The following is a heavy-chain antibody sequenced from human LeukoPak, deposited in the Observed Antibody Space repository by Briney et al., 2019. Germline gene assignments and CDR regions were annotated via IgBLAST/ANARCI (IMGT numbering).Heavy chain of an antibody. D-gene: IGHD6-13*01. CDR1: GGSISGYY. Sequence: PSETLSLTCTGSGGSISGYYWSWSRQPPGKGLEWIGYIYYSGSTNYNPSLKSRVTISVDTSKNQFSLRLSSVTAADTAVYYCARAFIAAAATGLDPWGQGTLVTVSS. CDR3: ARAFIAAAATGLDP. V-gene: IGHV4-59*08. CDR2: IYYSGST. J-gene: IGHJ5*02.